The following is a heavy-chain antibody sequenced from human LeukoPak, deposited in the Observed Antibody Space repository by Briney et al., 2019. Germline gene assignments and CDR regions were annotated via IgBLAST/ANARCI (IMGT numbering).Heavy chain of an antibody. Sequence: GGSLRLSCTASGFTFGDYAVSWVRQAPGKGLEWVGFIRSKAYGGTTEYAASVKGRFTISRDDSKSIAYLQMNSLKTEDTAVYYCTRDSYDSSGYFPHCHYYYYMDVWGKGTTVTLPS. V-gene: IGHV3-49*04. J-gene: IGHJ6*03. CDR2: IRSKAYGGTT. D-gene: IGHD3-22*01. CDR1: GFTFGDYA. CDR3: TRDSYDSSGYFPHCHYYYYMDV.